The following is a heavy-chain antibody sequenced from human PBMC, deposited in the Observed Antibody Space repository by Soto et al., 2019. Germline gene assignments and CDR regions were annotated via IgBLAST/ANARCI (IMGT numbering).Heavy chain of an antibody. CDR3: APSRGFYAAMDV. J-gene: IGHJ6*02. CDR2: IMAVFGTA. D-gene: IGHD3-16*01. Sequence: QVHLVQSGAEVKKPGSSVKVSCRVSGGSFRDYAISWVRQAPGQGPEWMGGIMAVFGTATYAQRFQGRVTIPADESTSTAYMDLSSLTSGDAAVYYCAPSRGFYAAMDVWGQGTTVSVSS. CDR1: GGSFRDYA. V-gene: IGHV1-69*01.